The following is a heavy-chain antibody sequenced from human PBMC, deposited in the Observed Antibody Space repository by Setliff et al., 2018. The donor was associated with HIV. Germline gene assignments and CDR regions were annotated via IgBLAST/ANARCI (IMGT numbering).Heavy chain of an antibody. CDR3: ARNSGEMLRGGVFSSYYYALDG. D-gene: IGHD3-10*01. Sequence: GGSLRLSCAVSGISASLNYMSWVRQAPGKGLEWVSTIYGGGTSYADSVKGRFTISRDNTKNTLYLQMHSLTAEDTAVYYCARNSGEMLRGGVFSSYYYALDGWGQGTTVTVS. J-gene: IGHJ6*02. CDR2: IYGGGT. CDR1: GISASLNY. V-gene: IGHV3-66*02.